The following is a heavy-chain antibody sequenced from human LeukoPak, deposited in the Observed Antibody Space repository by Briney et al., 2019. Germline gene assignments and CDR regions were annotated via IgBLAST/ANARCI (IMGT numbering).Heavy chain of an antibody. J-gene: IGHJ3*02. Sequence: GGSLRLSCAASGFTFSNAWMSCVRQAPGKGLEWVAVISYDGSNKYYADSVKGRFTISRDNSKKSLYLQMNSLRAEDTAVYYCARAVYDFWSGYYGPDAFDIWGQGTMVTVSS. V-gene: IGHV3-30*03. CDR3: ARAVYDFWSGYYGPDAFDI. CDR1: GFTFSNAW. D-gene: IGHD3-3*01. CDR2: ISYDGSNK.